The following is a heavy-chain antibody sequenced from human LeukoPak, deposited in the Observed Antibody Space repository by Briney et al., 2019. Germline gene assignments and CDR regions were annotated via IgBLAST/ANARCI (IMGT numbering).Heavy chain of an antibody. Sequence: ASVKVSCKASGYTFPSYSINWVRQAPGQGLEWMGWISTYNGNTNYAQKLQGRVTMTTDTSTSTAYMELRGLRSDDTAVYYCAKDRWRDGSSSFDNWGQGTLVTVSS. CDR1: GYTFPSYS. D-gene: IGHD6-6*01. J-gene: IGHJ4*02. V-gene: IGHV1-18*01. CDR2: ISTYNGNT. CDR3: AKDRWRDGSSSFDN.